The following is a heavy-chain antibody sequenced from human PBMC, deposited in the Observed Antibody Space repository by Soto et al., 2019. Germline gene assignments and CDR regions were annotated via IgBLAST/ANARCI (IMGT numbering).Heavy chain of an antibody. CDR2: IYQSGST. D-gene: IGHD1-26*01. V-gene: IGHV4-61*08. CDR1: GGSVSNDAYY. CDR3: ARLGIGWEFPFDY. Sequence: QVQLQESGPGLVKPSETLSLTCIVSGGSVSNDAYYWSWIRQPPGKGLEWLGYIYQSGSTYYNPSLKSRVTISADTSANQFSLKVSSVTAADTAVYYCARLGIGWEFPFDYWGQGTLVNVSS. J-gene: IGHJ4*02.